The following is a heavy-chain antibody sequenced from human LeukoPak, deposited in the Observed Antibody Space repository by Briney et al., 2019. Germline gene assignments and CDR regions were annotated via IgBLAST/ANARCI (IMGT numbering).Heavy chain of an antibody. J-gene: IGHJ3*02. V-gene: IGHV1-2*02. CDR2: INPNSGGT. CDR1: GYTFTGYY. D-gene: IGHD1-26*01. Sequence: ASVKVSCKASGYTFTGYYMHWVRQAPGQGLEWMGWINPNSGGTNYAQKLQGRVTMTTDTSTSTAYMELRSLRSDDTAVYYCARERGSYSDAFDIWGQGTMVTVSS. CDR3: ARERGSYSDAFDI.